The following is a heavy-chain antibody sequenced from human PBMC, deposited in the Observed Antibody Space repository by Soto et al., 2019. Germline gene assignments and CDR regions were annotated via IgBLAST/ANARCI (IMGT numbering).Heavy chain of an antibody. V-gene: IGHV1-18*01. CDR2: TSIYNGHT. CDR1: GYTFTASG. J-gene: IGHJ4*02. D-gene: IGHD4-17*01. CDR3: ARWDDYGASEQYPFDQ. Sequence: QVQLVQSGPEVQKPGASLKVSCKASGYTFTASGISWVRQAPGQGLEWMGWTSIYNGHTEYSPKFLGRAVMTTDTSADTAYLELKSLRPDDAALYYCARWDDYGASEQYPFDQWGQGTLVPVSS.